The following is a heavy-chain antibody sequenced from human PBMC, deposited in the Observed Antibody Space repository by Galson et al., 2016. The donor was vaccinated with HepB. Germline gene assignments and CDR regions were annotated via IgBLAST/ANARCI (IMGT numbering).Heavy chain of an antibody. D-gene: IGHD4-11*01. CDR2: ISYGGRNK. CDR1: GFTFSTYG. CDR3: ARNDYLTPYYYYGMDV. V-gene: IGHV3-30*03. J-gene: IGHJ6*02. Sequence: SLRLSCAASGFTFSTYGMHWVRQAPGKGLEWLAVISYGGRNKYYADSVKGRFTVSRDDSKNTLYLQMNSLRPEDTAVYYCARNDYLTPYYYYGMDVWGQGTTVTVSS.